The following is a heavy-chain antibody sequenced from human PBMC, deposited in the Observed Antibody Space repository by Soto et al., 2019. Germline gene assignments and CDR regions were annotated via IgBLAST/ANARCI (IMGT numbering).Heavy chain of an antibody. D-gene: IGHD2-2*01. CDR2: MNPNSGNT. V-gene: IGHV1-8*01. CDR1: GYTFTSYD. J-gene: IGHJ6*03. Sequence: ASVKVSCKASGYTFTSYDINWVRQATGQGLEWMGWMNPNSGNTGYAQKFQGRVTMTRNTSISTAYMELSSLRSEDTAVYYCARDIVVVPAAMQYYYYYMDVWGKGTTVTVSS. CDR3: ARDIVVVPAAMQYYYYYMDV.